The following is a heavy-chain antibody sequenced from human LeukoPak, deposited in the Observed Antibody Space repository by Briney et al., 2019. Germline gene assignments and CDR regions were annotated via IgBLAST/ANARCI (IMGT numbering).Heavy chain of an antibody. Sequence: GGSLRLSCAASGFTFSDYYMSWIRQAPGKGLEWVSYISSSGSTIYYADSVKGRFTISRDNAKNPLYLQMNSLRAEDTAVYYYARESGGHSNWFDPWGQGTLVTVSS. CDR1: GFTFSDYY. CDR3: ARESGGHSNWFDP. V-gene: IGHV3-11*01. J-gene: IGHJ5*02. D-gene: IGHD5-12*01. CDR2: ISSSGSTI.